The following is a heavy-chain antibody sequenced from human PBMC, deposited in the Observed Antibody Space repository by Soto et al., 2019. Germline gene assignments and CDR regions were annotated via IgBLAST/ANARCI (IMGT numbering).Heavy chain of an antibody. V-gene: IGHV3-30-3*01. CDR3: ARGLRPYYYYYGMDV. CDR1: GFTFSSYA. J-gene: IGHJ6*02. Sequence: QVQLVESGGGVVQPGRSLRLSCAASGFTFSSYAIHWVRQAPGKGLEWVAVISYDGSNKYYADSVKGRFTISRDNSKNTLYLQMNSLRAEDTAVYYCARGLRPYYYYYGMDVWGQGTTVTVSS. CDR2: ISYDGSNK. D-gene: IGHD3-22*01.